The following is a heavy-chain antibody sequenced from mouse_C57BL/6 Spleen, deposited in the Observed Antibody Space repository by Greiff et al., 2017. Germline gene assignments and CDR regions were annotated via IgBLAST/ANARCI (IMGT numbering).Heavy chain of an antibody. CDR3: ARGNSYSYYAMDY. J-gene: IGHJ4*01. V-gene: IGHV1-69*01. D-gene: IGHD5-2*01. Sequence: QVQLQQPGAELVMPGASVKLSCKASGYTFTSYWMHWVKQRPGQGLEWIGEIDPSDSYTNYNQKFKGKSTLTVDKSSSTAYMQLSSLTSEDSAVYYCARGNSYSYYAMDYWGQGTSVTVSS. CDR2: IDPSDSYT. CDR1: GYTFTSYW.